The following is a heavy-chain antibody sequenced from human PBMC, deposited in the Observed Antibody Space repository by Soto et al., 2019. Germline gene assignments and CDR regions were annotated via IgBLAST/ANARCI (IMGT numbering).Heavy chain of an antibody. CDR1: GGAIGGSS. Sequence: SETLSLTCSLSGGAIGGSSWSWIRHPPGKALEWIGYVSYRGSTDFHPSLKSRVSISIDTSKNQFSLKMISVTAADTAVYYCARHGSDSGWFFFDPWGQGALVTVSS. V-gene: IGHV4-59*08. CDR3: ARHGSDSGWFFFDP. CDR2: VSYRGST. J-gene: IGHJ5*02. D-gene: IGHD6-19*01.